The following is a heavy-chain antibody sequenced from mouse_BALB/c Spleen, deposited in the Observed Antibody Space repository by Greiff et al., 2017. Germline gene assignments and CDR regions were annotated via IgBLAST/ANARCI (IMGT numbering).Heavy chain of an antibody. CDR3: ARRGKTSYAMDY. J-gene: IGHJ4*01. CDR1: GYSITSDYA. CDR2: ISYSGST. V-gene: IGHV3-2*02. Sequence: EVQLVESGPGLVKPSQSLSLTCTVTGYSITSDYAWNWIRQFPGNKLEWMGYISYSGSTSYNPSLKSRISITRDTSKNQFFLQLNSVTTEDTATYYCARRGKTSYAMDYWGQGTSVTVSS.